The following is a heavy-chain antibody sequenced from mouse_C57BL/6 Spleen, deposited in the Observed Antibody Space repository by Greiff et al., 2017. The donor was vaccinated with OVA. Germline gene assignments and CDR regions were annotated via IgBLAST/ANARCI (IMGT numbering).Heavy chain of an antibody. CDR2: ISSGSSTI. D-gene: IGHD1-1*01. J-gene: IGHJ3*01. Sequence: EVKLVESGGGLVKPGGSLKLSCAASGFTFSDYGMHWVRQAPEKGLEWVAYISSGSSTIYYADTVKGRFTISRDNAKNTLFLQMTSLRSEDTAMYYGARPPYFYGSSYYPGWFAYWGQGTLVTVSA. CDR1: GFTFSDYG. CDR3: ARPPYFYGSSYYPGWFAY. V-gene: IGHV5-17*01.